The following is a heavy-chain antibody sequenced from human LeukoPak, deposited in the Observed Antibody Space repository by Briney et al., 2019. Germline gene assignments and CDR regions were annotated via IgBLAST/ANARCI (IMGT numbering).Heavy chain of an antibody. Sequence: GGSLRLSCAASGFTFSSYGMHWVRQAPGKGLEWVAVISYDGSNKYYADSVKGRFTISRDNSKNTLYLQMNSLRAEDTAVYYCAKDFGQDGYNWVAFDYWGQGTLVTVSS. J-gene: IGHJ4*02. CDR2: ISYDGSNK. CDR1: GFTFSSYG. V-gene: IGHV3-30*18. D-gene: IGHD5-24*01. CDR3: AKDFGQDGYNWVAFDY.